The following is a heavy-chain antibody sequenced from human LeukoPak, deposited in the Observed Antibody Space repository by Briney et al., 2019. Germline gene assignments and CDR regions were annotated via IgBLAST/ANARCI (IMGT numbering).Heavy chain of an antibody. CDR2: IILIFGTA. V-gene: IGHV1-69*05. D-gene: IGHD3-10*01. Sequence: ASVKVSCKASGGTFSSYAISWVRQAPGQGLEWMGGIILIFGTANYAQKFQGRVTITTDDSTSTAYMELSSLRSEDTAVYYCAHSYYGSGSWWFDYWGQGTLVTVSS. J-gene: IGHJ4*02. CDR1: GGTFSSYA. CDR3: AHSYYGSGSWWFDY.